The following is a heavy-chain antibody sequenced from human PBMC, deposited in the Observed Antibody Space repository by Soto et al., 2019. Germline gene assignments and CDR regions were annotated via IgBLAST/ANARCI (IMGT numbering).Heavy chain of an antibody. Sequence: QVQLQESGPGLVKPSQTLSLTCLVSGGSFSRGGSYWSWIRQHQGKGLEGIGSIYYSGSTYYNPSLKRRVTISVDTSKNQFSLKLSSVTAADTAVYYCARARKTAYCSGGSCKTNWFDPWGQGTLVTVSS. CDR2: IYYSGST. J-gene: IGHJ5*02. CDR1: GGSFSRGGSY. D-gene: IGHD2-15*01. CDR3: ARARKTAYCSGGSCKTNWFDP. V-gene: IGHV4-31*03.